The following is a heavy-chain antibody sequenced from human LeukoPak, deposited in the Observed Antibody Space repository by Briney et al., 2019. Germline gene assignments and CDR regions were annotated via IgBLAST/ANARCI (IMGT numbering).Heavy chain of an antibody. CDR2: ISCNGGTT. CDR1: GFTFSDYS. V-gene: IGHV3-64*01. Sequence: PGGSLRLSCAASGFTFSDYSMHWVRQAPGKGLEYVSAISCNGGTTYYEKSVEGRFTISRDNSKNTLYLQMGSLRAEDAAVYYCAKEPSYYNSSGYYWNAFDIWGQGTMVTVSS. CDR3: AKEPSYYNSSGYYWNAFDI. D-gene: IGHD3-22*01. J-gene: IGHJ3*02.